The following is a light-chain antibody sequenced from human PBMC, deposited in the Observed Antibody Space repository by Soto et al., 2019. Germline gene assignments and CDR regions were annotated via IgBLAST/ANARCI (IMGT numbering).Light chain of an antibody. Sequence: QSVLTQPPSASGTPGQRVTISCSGSTSNIGGNTVNWYQQFPGTAPKLLIYRNNQRPSGVPDRFSGSKSGTSASLAISGLRSDDEADYFCATWDDSLNGFYVFGTGTKVTVL. CDR2: RNN. J-gene: IGLJ1*01. CDR3: ATWDDSLNGFYV. CDR1: TSNIGGNT. V-gene: IGLV1-44*01.